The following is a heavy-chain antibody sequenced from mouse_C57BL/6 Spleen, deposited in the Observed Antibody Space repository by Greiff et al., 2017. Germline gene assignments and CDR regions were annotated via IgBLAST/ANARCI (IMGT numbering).Heavy chain of an antibody. V-gene: IGHV1-55*01. CDR3: ARSGISTTVATWDY. CDR1: GYTFTSYW. D-gene: IGHD1-1*01. CDR2: IYPGSGST. J-gene: IGHJ2*01. Sequence: QVQLQQPGAELVKPGASVKMSCKASGYTFTSYWITWVKQRPGQGLEWIGDIYPGSGSTNYNEKFKSKATLTVDTSSSTAYMQLSSLTSEDSAVYYYARSGISTTVATWDYWGQGTTLTVSS.